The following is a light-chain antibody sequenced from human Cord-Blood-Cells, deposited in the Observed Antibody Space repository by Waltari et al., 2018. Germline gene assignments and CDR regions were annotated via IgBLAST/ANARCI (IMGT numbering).Light chain of an antibody. J-gene: IGLJ1*01. CDR2: YDS. CDR3: QVWDSSSDHPGV. CDR1: HIGSKS. Sequence: SYVLTQPPSVPVAPGKTARITCGGNHIGSKSVHWYQQKPGQAPVLVIYYDSDRPSGIPERFSGSNSGNTATLTISRVEAGDEADYYCQVWDSSSDHPGVFGTGTKVTVL. V-gene: IGLV3-21*04.